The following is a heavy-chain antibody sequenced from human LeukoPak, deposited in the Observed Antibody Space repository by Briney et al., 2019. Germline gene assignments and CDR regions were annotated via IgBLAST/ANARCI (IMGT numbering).Heavy chain of an antibody. Sequence: PGGSLRLSCAPSGVTFSSYEMNWVRQAPGKGLEWVSYISSSGSTIYYADSVKGRFTISRDNAKNSLYLQMNSLRAEDTSVYYYSLDRGGHCTNDVCYTQPFDYWGQGTLVTVSS. J-gene: IGHJ4*02. CDR2: ISSSGSTI. D-gene: IGHD2-8*01. CDR1: GVTFSSYE. CDR3: SLDRGGHCTNDVCYTQPFDY. V-gene: IGHV3-48*03.